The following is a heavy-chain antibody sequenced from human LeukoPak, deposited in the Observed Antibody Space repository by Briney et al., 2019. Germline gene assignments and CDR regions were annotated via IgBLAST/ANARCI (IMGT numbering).Heavy chain of an antibody. D-gene: IGHD5-18*01. J-gene: IGHJ4*02. CDR3: TTDRGPLRGYSYGQYYFDY. CDR1: GFTFSNAW. V-gene: IGHV3-15*01. CDR2: IKSKTDGGTT. Sequence: GGSLRLSCAASGFTFSNAWMSWVRQAPGKGLEWVGRIKSKTDGGTTDYAAPVKGRFTISRDDSKNTLYLQMNSLKTEDTAVYYCTTDRGPLRGYSYGQYYFDYWGQGTLVTVSS.